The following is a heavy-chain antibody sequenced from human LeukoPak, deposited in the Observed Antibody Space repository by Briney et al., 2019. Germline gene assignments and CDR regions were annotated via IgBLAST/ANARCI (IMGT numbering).Heavy chain of an antibody. Sequence: GGSLRPSCVISGSFVSSNYMNWVRQAPGKGLEWVSGISGSGSSTYYADSVKGRFTISRDNARNTLFLQMNSLRAEDTAVYYCARVGGCTGGTCYSGWFDPWGQGTLVSVSS. CDR2: ISGSGSST. CDR1: GSFVSSNY. D-gene: IGHD2-15*01. V-gene: IGHV3-23*01. J-gene: IGHJ5*02. CDR3: ARVGGCTGGTCYSGWFDP.